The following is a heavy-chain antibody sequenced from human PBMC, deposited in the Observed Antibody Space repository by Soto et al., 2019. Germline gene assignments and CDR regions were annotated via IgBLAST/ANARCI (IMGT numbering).Heavy chain of an antibody. J-gene: IGHJ5*02. CDR3: AKDRYDILTGYHEFDP. Sequence: EVQLLESGGGLVQPGGSLRLSCAASGFTFSSYAMSWVRQAPGKGLEWVSAISGSGGSTYYADSVKGRFTISRDNSKNTLYLQMNSLTAEDTAVYYCAKDRYDILTGYHEFDPWGQGTLVTVSS. CDR2: ISGSGGST. V-gene: IGHV3-23*01. D-gene: IGHD3-9*01. CDR1: GFTFSSYA.